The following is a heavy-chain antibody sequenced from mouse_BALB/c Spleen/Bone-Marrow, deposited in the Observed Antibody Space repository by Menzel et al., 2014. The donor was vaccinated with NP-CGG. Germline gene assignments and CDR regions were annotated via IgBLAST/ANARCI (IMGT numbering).Heavy chain of an antibody. J-gene: IGHJ4*01. V-gene: IGHV5-12-2*01. CDR1: GFTFSSYT. Sequence: EVQLVESGGGLVQPGGSLKLSCAASGFTFSSYTMSWVRQTPEKRLEWVAYISNAGGNTYYSDTVKGRFTISRDNANNTLYLQMSSLKSEXXXXXYXAPLMGAMDYWGQGTSVTVSS. CDR2: ISNAGGNT. CDR3: APLMGAMDY.